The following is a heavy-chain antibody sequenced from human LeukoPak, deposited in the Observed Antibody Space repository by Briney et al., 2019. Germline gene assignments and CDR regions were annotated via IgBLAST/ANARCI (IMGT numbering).Heavy chain of an antibody. CDR3: ARGSSWSNSYYYGMDV. CDR1: GYTFTIYG. J-gene: IGHJ6*02. CDR2: ISAYNGNT. V-gene: IGHV1-18*01. Sequence: ASVTVSSKASGYTFTIYGISWVRQAPGQGREWMGWISAYNGNTNYPQKLQGRGTITTDTYTSTAYMELRSLRSDDTAVYYCARGSSWSNSYYYGMDVWGQGTTVTVSS. D-gene: IGHD6-13*01.